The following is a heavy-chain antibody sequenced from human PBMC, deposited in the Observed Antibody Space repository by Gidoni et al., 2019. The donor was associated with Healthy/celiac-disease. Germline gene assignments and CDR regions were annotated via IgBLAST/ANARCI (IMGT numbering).Heavy chain of an antibody. CDR1: GFTFSSYA. CDR3: AKDHDHPGDHPPATYYYGMDV. Sequence: EVQLLESGGGLVQPGGSLRLSCAASGFTFSSYAMSWVRQAPGKGLEWVSAISGSGGSTYYADSVKGRFTISRDNSKNTLYLQMNSLRAEDTAVYYCAKDHDHPGDHPPATYYYGMDVWGQGTTVTVSS. J-gene: IGHJ6*02. V-gene: IGHV3-23*01. CDR2: ISGSGGST. D-gene: IGHD4-17*01.